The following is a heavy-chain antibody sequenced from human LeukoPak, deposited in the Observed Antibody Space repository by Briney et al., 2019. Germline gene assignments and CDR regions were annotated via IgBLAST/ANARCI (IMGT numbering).Heavy chain of an antibody. CDR2: IVGGGDGT. Sequence: GGSLRLSCAASGFTFNNYAMSWVRQAPGKGLEWVSTIVGGGDGTYYVDSVKGRFAVSRDNPMNTLYLHMSSLRADDAAVYYCAKGRAAGLLDWFDPWGQGTLVTVSS. V-gene: IGHV3-23*01. J-gene: IGHJ5*02. D-gene: IGHD6-19*01. CDR1: GFTFNNYA. CDR3: AKGRAAGLLDWFDP.